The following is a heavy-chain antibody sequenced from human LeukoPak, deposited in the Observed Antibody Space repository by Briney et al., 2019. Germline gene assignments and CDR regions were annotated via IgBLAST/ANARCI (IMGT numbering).Heavy chain of an antibody. CDR2: ISGSGGST. CDR1: GFTFSSYA. Sequence: PGGSLRLSCAASGFTFSSYAMSWVRQAPGKGLEWVSAISGSGGSTYYADSVKGRFTISRDNSKNTLYLQMNSLRAEDTAVYYCAKDRVDAVEKWLVFGLEVDYWGQGTLVTVSS. V-gene: IGHV3-23*01. D-gene: IGHD6-19*01. J-gene: IGHJ4*02. CDR3: AKDRVDAVEKWLVFGLEVDY.